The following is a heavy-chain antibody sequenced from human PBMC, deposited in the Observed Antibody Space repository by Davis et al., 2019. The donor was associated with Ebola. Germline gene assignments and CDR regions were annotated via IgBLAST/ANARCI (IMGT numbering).Heavy chain of an antibody. D-gene: IGHD2-15*01. CDR1: GGSISSYY. J-gene: IGHJ5*02. CDR2: IYYSGST. Sequence: MPSETLSLTCTVSGGSISSYYWSWIRQPPGKGLEWIGYIYYSGSTNYNPSLKSRVTISVDTSKNQFSLKLSSVTAADTDVYYCARVRVAATTNWFDPWGQGTLVTVSS. V-gene: IGHV4-59*01. CDR3: ARVRVAATTNWFDP.